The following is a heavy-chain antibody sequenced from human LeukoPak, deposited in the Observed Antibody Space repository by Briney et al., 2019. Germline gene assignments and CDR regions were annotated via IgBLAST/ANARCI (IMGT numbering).Heavy chain of an antibody. CDR3: ARVAATNSEFDY. CDR2: ICTSGST. V-gene: IGHV4-4*07. Sequence: PSETLSLTCNVSGGSISSDYWSWIRQPAGKGLEWIGRICTSGSTNYNPSLKSRVTMSVDTSKNQFSLKLSSVTAADTAVYYCARVAATNSEFDYWGQGTLVTVSS. D-gene: IGHD4-17*01. J-gene: IGHJ4*02. CDR1: GGSISSDY.